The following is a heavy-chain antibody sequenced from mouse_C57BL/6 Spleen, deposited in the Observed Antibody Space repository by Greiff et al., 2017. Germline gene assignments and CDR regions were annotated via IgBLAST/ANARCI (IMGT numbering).Heavy chain of an antibody. V-gene: IGHV5-17*01. Sequence: EVMLVESGGGLVKPGGSLKLSCAASGFTFSDYGMHWVRQAPEKGLEWVAYISSGSSTISYADTVKGRFTISRDNAKNTLFLQMTSLRSEDTAMYYCASGFSSPRSMDYWGQGTSVTVSS. CDR3: ASGFSSPRSMDY. CDR1: GFTFSDYG. D-gene: IGHD1-1*01. CDR2: ISSGSSTI. J-gene: IGHJ4*01.